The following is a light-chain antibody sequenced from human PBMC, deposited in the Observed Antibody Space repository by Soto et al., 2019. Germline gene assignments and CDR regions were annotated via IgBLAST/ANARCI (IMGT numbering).Light chain of an antibody. J-gene: IGKJ2*01. V-gene: IGKV3-15*01. CDR2: RAS. Sequence: DIVMTQSPATLSVSPGERATLSCRASQSVGTDLAWFQQKPGQAPRLLIYRASTRATGVPARFSGSGSGTEFTLTISSLQSEDVSVYFCQHYNFWPHTFGQGTKLEIK. CDR1: QSVGTD. CDR3: QHYNFWPHT.